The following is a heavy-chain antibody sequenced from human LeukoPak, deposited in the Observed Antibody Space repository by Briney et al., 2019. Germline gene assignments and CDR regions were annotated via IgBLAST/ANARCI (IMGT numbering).Heavy chain of an antibody. CDR3: ARLIGELWFGDYYYYYMDV. CDR2: INHSGST. V-gene: IGHV4-34*01. Sequence: SETLSLTCAVYGGSFSGYYWSWIRQPPGKGLEWIGEINHSGSTSYNPSLKSRVTISVDTSKNQFSLKLSSVTAADTAVYYCARLIGELWFGDYYYYYMDVWGKGTTVTISS. J-gene: IGHJ6*03. CDR1: GGSFSGYY. D-gene: IGHD3-10*01.